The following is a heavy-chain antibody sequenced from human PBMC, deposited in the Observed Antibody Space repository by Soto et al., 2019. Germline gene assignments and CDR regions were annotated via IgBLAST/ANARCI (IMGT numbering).Heavy chain of an antibody. V-gene: IGHV1-18*04. D-gene: IGHD2-2*01. CDR1: GYTFTSYG. J-gene: IGHJ4*02. CDR3: ARDAVCRSTSGVHSLDY. CDR2: ISAYNGHT. Sequence: ASVKVSCKASGYTFTSYGTSWARQALPQGLEWMGWISAYNGHTNYAQKLQGRVTMTKATSTSTAYMELMSLTSDDTAVYYCARDAVCRSTSGVHSLDYWGQGTLVTVS.